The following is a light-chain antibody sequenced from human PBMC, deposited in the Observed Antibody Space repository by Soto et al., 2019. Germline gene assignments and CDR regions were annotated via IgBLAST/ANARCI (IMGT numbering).Light chain of an antibody. CDR2: DAS. Sequence: DMHTAPAPSPVPASLIYKLTIPCRASQSVSWWLAWYQQKPGKAPKLLIYDASSLQSGVPSRFSGSGSGTEFTLTISSLQPDDFTPYYCLHAYNYPSTFGQGTKLDIK. CDR3: LHAYNYPST. CDR1: QSVSWW. J-gene: IGKJ1*01. V-gene: IGKV1-5*01.